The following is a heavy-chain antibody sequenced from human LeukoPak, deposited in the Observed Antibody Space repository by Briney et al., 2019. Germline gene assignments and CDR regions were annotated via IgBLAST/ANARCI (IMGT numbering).Heavy chain of an antibody. CDR1: VGPIRDFY. V-gene: IGHV4-59*08. CDR3: TRHKRWLQFPDAFDV. Sequence: SETLSLTCTVSVGPIRDFYWSWIRLPPGKGLEWIGYTYYSGSTSYNPSLESRVAISVDMSKSQFSLELSSVTAADTAIYYCTRHKRWLQFPDAFDVWGQGTMVTVSS. CDR2: TYYSGST. D-gene: IGHD5-24*01. J-gene: IGHJ3*01.